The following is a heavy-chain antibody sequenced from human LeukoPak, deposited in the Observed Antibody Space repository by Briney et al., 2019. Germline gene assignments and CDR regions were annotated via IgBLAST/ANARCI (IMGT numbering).Heavy chain of an antibody. CDR2: ISYDGSNK. CDR1: RFTFSNYA. D-gene: IGHD5-24*01. CDR3: ARDRTRDGYNQGRVFDY. J-gene: IGHJ4*02. Sequence: GWSLRLSCAASRFTFSNYAMHWVRQAPGKGLGWVAVISYDGSNKYYADSVKGRFTISRDISKNTLYLQMNSLRAEDTAVYYCARDRTRDGYNQGRVFDYWGQGTLVTVSS. V-gene: IGHV3-30-3*01.